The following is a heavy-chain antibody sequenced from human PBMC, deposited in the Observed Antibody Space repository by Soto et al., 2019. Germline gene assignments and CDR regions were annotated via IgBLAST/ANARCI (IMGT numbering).Heavy chain of an antibody. V-gene: IGHV3-23*01. J-gene: IGHJ4*02. CDR1: GFTFSSYA. CDR3: AKLKSEWLDYFDY. CDR2: ISGSGGST. D-gene: IGHD6-19*01. Sequence: EVQLLESGGGLVQPGGSLRLSCAASGFTFSSYAMSWVRQAPGKGLEWVSAISGSGGSTYYADSVKGRFTISRDNSKNKLYLQMNSLRAEDTAVYYCAKLKSEWLDYFDYWGQGTLVTVSS.